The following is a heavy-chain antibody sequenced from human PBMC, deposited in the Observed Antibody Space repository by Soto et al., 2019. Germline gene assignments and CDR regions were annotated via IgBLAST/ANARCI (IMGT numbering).Heavy chain of an antibody. D-gene: IGHD3-10*01. V-gene: IGHV4-34*02. CDR3: ASGRGVRGSIITTYYSYGLDV. Sequence: QVQLQQWGAGLLKPSETLSLTCAVYGGSFSGNYRSWIRQPPGKGLAWIGEINHSGDTIYNPSLKSRVTISVDTSKNQFSLKLTSVTAADTAVYYCASGRGVRGSIITTYYSYGLDVWGQGTTVTVSS. CDR1: GGSFSGNY. CDR2: INHSGDT. J-gene: IGHJ6*02.